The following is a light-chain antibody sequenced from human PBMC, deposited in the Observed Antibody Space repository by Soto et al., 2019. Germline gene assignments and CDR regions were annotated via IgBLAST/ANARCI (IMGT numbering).Light chain of an antibody. CDR1: SSNIGAEYD. Sequence: QSVLTQPPSVSGAPGQRVAISCTGSSSNIGAEYDVHWYQQLPGTAPKRLIYGDNNRPSGVPDRFSGSKSGTSASLAITGLQPEDEADYYCQSYDSSLTTFVFGTGTKDTV. CDR2: GDN. CDR3: QSYDSSLTTFV. J-gene: IGLJ1*01. V-gene: IGLV1-40*01.